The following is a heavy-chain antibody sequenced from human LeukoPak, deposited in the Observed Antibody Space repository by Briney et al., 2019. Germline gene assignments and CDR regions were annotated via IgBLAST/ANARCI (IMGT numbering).Heavy chain of an antibody. D-gene: IGHD4-23*01. CDR3: ARGRDTVANFDY. Sequence: PGGSLRLSCAASGFTFSSYSMNWVRQAPGKGLEWVSSISSSSSYIYYADSVKGRFTISRDNAKNSLYLQMNSLRSDDTAVYYCARGRDTVANFDYWGQGTLVTVSS. CDR1: GFTFSSYS. CDR2: ISSSSSYI. J-gene: IGHJ4*02. V-gene: IGHV3-21*04.